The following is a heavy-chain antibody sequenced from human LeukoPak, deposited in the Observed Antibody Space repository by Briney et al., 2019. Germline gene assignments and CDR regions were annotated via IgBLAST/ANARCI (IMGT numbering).Heavy chain of an antibody. V-gene: IGHV3-23*01. D-gene: IGHD4-23*01. CDR1: GFTFSSYA. Sequence: PGGSLRLSCAAPGFTFSSYAMSWVRQAPGKGLEGVSAISGSGGSTYYADSVKGRFTISRDNSKNTLYLQMNSLRAEDTAVYCCAKDSAVAVTTLIDYWGQGTLVTVSS. J-gene: IGHJ4*02. CDR3: AKDSAVAVTTLIDY. CDR2: ISGSGGST.